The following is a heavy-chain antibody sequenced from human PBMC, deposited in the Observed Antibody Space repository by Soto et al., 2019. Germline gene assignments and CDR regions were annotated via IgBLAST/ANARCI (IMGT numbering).Heavy chain of an antibody. CDR1: GFTFSSYA. Sequence: QVQLVESGGGVVQPGRSLRLSCAASGFTFSSYAMHWVRQAPGKGLEWVAVISYDGSNKYYADSVKGRFTISRDNSKNTLYLQMNSLRAEDTAVYYCAREFDSGYERAFDYWGQGTLVTVSS. D-gene: IGHD5-12*01. V-gene: IGHV3-30-3*01. CDR2: ISYDGSNK. CDR3: AREFDSGYERAFDY. J-gene: IGHJ4*02.